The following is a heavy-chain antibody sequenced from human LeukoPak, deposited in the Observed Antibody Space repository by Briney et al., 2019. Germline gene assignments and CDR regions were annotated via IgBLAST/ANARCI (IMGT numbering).Heavy chain of an antibody. CDR2: IYHSGST. CDR1: GGSISSSNW. Sequence: PSETLSLTCTVSGGSISSSNWWSWVRQPPGKGLEWIGEIYHSGSTNYNPSLKSRVTISVDKSKNQFSLKLSSVTAADTAVYYCARDRLELAYWYFDLWGRGTLVTVSS. CDR3: ARDRLELAYWYFDL. V-gene: IGHV4-4*02. J-gene: IGHJ2*01. D-gene: IGHD1-7*01.